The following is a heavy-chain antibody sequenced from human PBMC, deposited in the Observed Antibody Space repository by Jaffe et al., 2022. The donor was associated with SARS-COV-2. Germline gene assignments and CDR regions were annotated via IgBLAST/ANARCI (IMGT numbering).Heavy chain of an antibody. J-gene: IGHJ6*03. CDR3: TRDKRLEYCSSTSCPEFRFHYYMDV. V-gene: IGHV3-49*03. CDR1: GFTFGDYA. D-gene: IGHD2-2*01. Sequence: EVQLVESGGGLVQPGRSLRLSCTASGFTFGDYAMSWFRQAPGKGLEWVGFIRSKAYGGTTEYAASVKGRFTISRDDSKSIAYLQMNSLKTEDTAVYYCTRDKRLEYCSSTSCPEFRFHYYMDVWGKGTTVTVSS. CDR2: IRSKAYGGTT.